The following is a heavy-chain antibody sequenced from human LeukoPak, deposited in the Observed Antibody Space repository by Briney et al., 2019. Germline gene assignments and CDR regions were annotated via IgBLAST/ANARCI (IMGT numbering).Heavy chain of an antibody. Sequence: ASVKVSCKASGYTVTSYYMHWVRQAPGQGLEWMAILNPSGGSSNYAQKFQGRVTITRDTSASTAYMELSSLRSEDTAVYYCARDIGSGWGNYFDYWGQGTLVTVSS. V-gene: IGHV1-46*01. D-gene: IGHD6-19*01. CDR1: GYTVTSYY. CDR3: ARDIGSGWGNYFDY. J-gene: IGHJ4*02. CDR2: LNPSGGSS.